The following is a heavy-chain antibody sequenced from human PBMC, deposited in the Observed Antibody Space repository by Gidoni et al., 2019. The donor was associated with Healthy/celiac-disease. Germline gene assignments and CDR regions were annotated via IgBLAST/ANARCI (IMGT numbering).Heavy chain of an antibody. J-gene: IGHJ3*02. D-gene: IGHD2-15*01. Sequence: EVQLVESGGGLVQPGGSLRLSCAASGFTFSSYAMHWFRQAPGKGLEYVSAISSNGGSTYYANSVKGRFTISRDNSKNTLYLQMGSLRAEDMAVYYCARVWSYCSGGSCYSTHDAFDIWGQGTMVTVSS. CDR2: ISSNGGST. CDR3: ARVWSYCSGGSCYSTHDAFDI. CDR1: GFTFSSYA. V-gene: IGHV3-64*01.